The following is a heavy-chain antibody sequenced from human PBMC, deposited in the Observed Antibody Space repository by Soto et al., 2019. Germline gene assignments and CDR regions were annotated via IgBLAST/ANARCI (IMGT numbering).Heavy chain of an antibody. Sequence: QVQLVQSGAEVKKPGASVKVSCKASGYTFISHGISWVRQAPGQGLEWMGWISAYNGDTNSAEKVQDRVTMTADTSTSTVYMERRSLRSDDTAVYYCARDRGWYGFDSWGQGNVVTVSS. V-gene: IGHV1-18*01. CDR1: GYTFISHG. CDR3: ARDRGWYGFDS. D-gene: IGHD2-15*01. CDR2: ISAYNGDT. J-gene: IGHJ4*02.